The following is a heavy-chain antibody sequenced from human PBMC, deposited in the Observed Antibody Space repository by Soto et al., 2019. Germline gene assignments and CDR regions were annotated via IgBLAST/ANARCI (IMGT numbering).Heavy chain of an antibody. CDR3: ARDSADNNNWQKASPLTDY. CDR2: ISGDGTKQ. Sequence: QVHLVQSGGGVVQPGRSLRLSCAASGFTFSSYYIHWVRQAPGKGLEWVAVISGDGTKQYYADSVKGRFTISRDNSENELXXQMNSLRLDDTAIYYCARDSADNNNWQKASPLTDYWGQGTLVTVSS. CDR1: GFTFSSYY. D-gene: IGHD1-1*01. V-gene: IGHV3-30-3*01. J-gene: IGHJ4*02.